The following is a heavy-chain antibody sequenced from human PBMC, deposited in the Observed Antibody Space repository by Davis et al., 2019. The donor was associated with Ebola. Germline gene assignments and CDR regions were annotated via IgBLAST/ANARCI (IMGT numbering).Heavy chain of an antibody. D-gene: IGHD6-6*01. V-gene: IGHV4-34*01. CDR1: GFKFGTYT. J-gene: IGHJ2*01. Sequence: ESLKISCAASGFKFGTYTMNWVRQAPGKGLEWVGAINHRGSTNYNPSLKSRVTISVDTSKNQFSLKLTSVTAADTAVYYCARGRNHWYTSSSIWYFDLWGRGTLVTVSS. CDR2: INHRGST. CDR3: ARGRNHWYTSSSIWYFDL.